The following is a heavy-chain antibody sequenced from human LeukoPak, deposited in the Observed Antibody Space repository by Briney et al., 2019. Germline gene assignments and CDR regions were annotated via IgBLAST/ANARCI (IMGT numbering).Heavy chain of an antibody. CDR2: INPNSGGT. J-gene: IGHJ4*02. V-gene: IGHV1-2*02. CDR1: GYTFTSYA. CDR3: ASFESIAVAGWVSEYYFDY. Sequence: GASVKVSCKASGYTFTSYAMHWVRQAPGQGLEWMGWINPNSGGTNYAQKFQGRVTMTRDTSISTAYMELSRLRSDDTAVYYCASFESIAVAGWVSEYYFDYWGQGTLVTVSS. D-gene: IGHD6-19*01.